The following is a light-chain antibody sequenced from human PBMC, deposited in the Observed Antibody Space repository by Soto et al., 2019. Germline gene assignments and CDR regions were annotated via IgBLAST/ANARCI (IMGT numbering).Light chain of an antibody. Sequence: DIQMTQSTSSLSASVGDRVTITCRASQSISSYLNWYQQKPGKAPKLLIYAASSLQSGVPSRFSGSGSGTDFTLTISSLQPEDFANYYCQQSYSTPPAFGGGTKVEIK. CDR3: QQSYSTPPA. J-gene: IGKJ4*01. CDR1: QSISSY. CDR2: AAS. V-gene: IGKV1-39*01.